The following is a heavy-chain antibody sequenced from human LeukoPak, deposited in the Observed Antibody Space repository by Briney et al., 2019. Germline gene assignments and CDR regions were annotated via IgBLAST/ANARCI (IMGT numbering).Heavy chain of an antibody. Sequence: GASVKVSCKASGYTFTGYYMHWVRQAPGQGLEWMGWVNPNSGGTNYAQKFQGRVTMTRDTSISTAYMELSRLRSDDTAVYYCARVRTGYSSGWYARWGQGTLVTVSS. D-gene: IGHD6-19*01. V-gene: IGHV1-2*02. CDR1: GYTFTGYY. J-gene: IGHJ5*02. CDR2: VNPNSGGT. CDR3: ARVRTGYSSGWYAR.